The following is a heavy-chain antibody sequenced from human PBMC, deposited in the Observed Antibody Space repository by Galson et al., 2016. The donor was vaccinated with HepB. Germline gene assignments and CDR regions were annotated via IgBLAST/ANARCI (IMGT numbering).Heavy chain of an antibody. CDR2: INHSGST. CDR3: ARADCSGGSCYSLLYDY. CDR1: GGSFSGYS. Sequence: SETLSLTCAVYGGSFSGYSWSWIRQPPGKGLEWIGGINHSGSTIYTPSLKSRVTISVDTSKNQFSLKLSSVTAADTAVYYCARADCSGGSCYSLLYDYWGQGTLVTVSS. D-gene: IGHD2-15*01. J-gene: IGHJ4*02. V-gene: IGHV4-34*01.